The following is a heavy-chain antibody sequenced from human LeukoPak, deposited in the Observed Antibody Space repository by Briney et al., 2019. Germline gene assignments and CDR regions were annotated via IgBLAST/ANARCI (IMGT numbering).Heavy chain of an antibody. V-gene: IGHV1-2*02. CDR2: INPNSGGT. D-gene: IGHD4-23*01. CDR3: ARGLETWTMVPGYFDY. Sequence: GASVKVSCKASGYTFTGYYMHWVRQAPGQGLEWMGWINPNSGGTNYAQKFHGRVTMTRDTSISTAYMELSRLRSDDTAVYYCARGLETWTMVPGYFDYWGQGTLVTVSS. CDR1: GYTFTGYY. J-gene: IGHJ4*02.